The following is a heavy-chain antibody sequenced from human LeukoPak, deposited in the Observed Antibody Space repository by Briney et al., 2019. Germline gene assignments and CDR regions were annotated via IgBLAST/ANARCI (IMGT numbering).Heavy chain of an antibody. CDR3: ARTNYDILTGYYTNWFDP. Sequence: TPSETLSLTCTVSGGSISSYYWSWIRQPPGKGLEWIGYIYYSGSTNYNPSLKSRVTISVDTSKNQFSLKLSSVTAADTAVYYCARTNYDILTGYYTNWFDPWGQGTLVTVSS. J-gene: IGHJ5*02. D-gene: IGHD3-9*01. CDR2: IYYSGST. V-gene: IGHV4-59*01. CDR1: GGSISSYY.